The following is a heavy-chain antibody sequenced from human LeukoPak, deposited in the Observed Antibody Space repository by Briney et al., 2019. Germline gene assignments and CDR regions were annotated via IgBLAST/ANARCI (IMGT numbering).Heavy chain of an antibody. CDR2: IYYSGST. CDR3: ASLYDILTGRLDY. CDR1: GGSISSSSYY. J-gene: IGHJ4*02. Sequence: SETLSLTCTVSGGSISSSSYYWGWIRQPPGKGLEWIESIYYSGSTYYNPSLKSRVTISVDTSKNQFSLKLSSVTAADTAVYYCASLYDILTGRLDYWGQGTLVTVSS. V-gene: IGHV4-39*01. D-gene: IGHD3-9*01.